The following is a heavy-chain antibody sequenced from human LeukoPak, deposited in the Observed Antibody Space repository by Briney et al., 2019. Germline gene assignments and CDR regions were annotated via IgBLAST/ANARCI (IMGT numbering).Heavy chain of an antibody. CDR3: ARLLYSSSPRPYFDY. V-gene: IGHV4-59*08. Sequence: SETLSLTCTVSGGSISSYYWSWIRQPPGKGLEWIGYIYYSGSTNYNPSLKSRVTISVDTPKNQFSLKLSSVTAADTAVYYCARLLYSSSPRPYFDYWGQGTLVTVSS. CDR1: GGSISSYY. D-gene: IGHD6-6*01. J-gene: IGHJ4*02. CDR2: IYYSGST.